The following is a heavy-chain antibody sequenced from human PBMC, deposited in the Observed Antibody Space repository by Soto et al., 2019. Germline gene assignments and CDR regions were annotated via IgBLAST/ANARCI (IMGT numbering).Heavy chain of an antibody. CDR3: ARGRGTPLRYSSSSRDRFDP. Sequence: SETLSLTCTVSGGSISSYYWSWIRQPAGKGLEWIGRIYTSGSTNYNPSLKSRVTMSVDTSKNQFSLKLSSVTAADTAVYYCARGRGTPLRYSSSSRDRFDPWGQGTLVTVSS. V-gene: IGHV4-4*07. CDR2: IYTSGST. CDR1: GGSISSYY. D-gene: IGHD6-6*01. J-gene: IGHJ5*02.